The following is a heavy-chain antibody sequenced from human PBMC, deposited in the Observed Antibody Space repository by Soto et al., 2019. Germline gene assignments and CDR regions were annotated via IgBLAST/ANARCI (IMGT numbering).Heavy chain of an antibody. Sequence: QEQLVQSGAELRRPGASVKISCRASGYNFPSFNINWVRQASGQGPEWLGWMNPANGNAAFARDFQGRVTMTPDPSTDTAYMELGGLSSGDTAVYYCARAVGIAVTGLDLWGPGTLVTVS. CDR2: MNPANGNA. CDR1: GYNFPSFN. D-gene: IGHD6-19*01. V-gene: IGHV1-8*01. CDR3: ARAVGIAVTGLDL. J-gene: IGHJ5*02.